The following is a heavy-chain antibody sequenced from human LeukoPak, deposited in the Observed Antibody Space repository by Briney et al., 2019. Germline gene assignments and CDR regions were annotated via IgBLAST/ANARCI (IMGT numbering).Heavy chain of an antibody. CDR1: GYTFPAYC. CDR3: VRVGFTTSWSNFDY. Sequence: ASVKLSCKAAGYTFPAYCMHWVRQAPGQGLEWMGRINPNGGDTTYAQKFEGRVTMASDTSISTAYMELNSRMSDDTAVYYCVRVGFTTSWSNFDYWGQGTLVTVSS. D-gene: IGHD2-2*01. CDR2: INPNGGDT. J-gene: IGHJ4*02. V-gene: IGHV1-2*06.